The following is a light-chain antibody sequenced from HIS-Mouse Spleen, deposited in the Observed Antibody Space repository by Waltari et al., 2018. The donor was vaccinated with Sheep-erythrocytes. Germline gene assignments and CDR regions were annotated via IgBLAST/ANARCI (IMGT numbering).Light chain of an antibody. CDR3: CSYAGSYTYV. V-gene: IGLV2-11*01. CDR1: SSDVGGYNY. J-gene: IGLJ1*01. Sequence: QSALTQPRSVSGSPGQSVTISCTGTSSDVGGYNYVSWYQQPPGKPPKLVIYDVSKRPSGVPDRFAGSKSGNTASLTISGLQAEDEADYYCCSYAGSYTYVFGTGTKVTVL. CDR2: DVS.